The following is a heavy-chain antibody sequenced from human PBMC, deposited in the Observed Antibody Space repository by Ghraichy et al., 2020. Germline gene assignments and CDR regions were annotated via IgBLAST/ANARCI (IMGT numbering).Heavy chain of an antibody. J-gene: IGHJ6*02. V-gene: IGHV3-23*01. CDR2: ISDSGGNT. Sequence: GGSLRLSCAASGFTFNNYAMSWVRQAPGKGLEWVSSISDSGGNTYYVDSVKGRFTISRDNSKNTLYLQMNSLRAEDTAVYYCAKDQKQGPVLAYYYYGMDVWGQGTTVTGSS. CDR3: AKDQKQGPVLAYYYYGMDV. D-gene: IGHD6-19*01. CDR1: GFTFNNYA.